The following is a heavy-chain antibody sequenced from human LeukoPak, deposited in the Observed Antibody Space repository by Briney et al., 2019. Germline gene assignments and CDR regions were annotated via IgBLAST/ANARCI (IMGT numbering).Heavy chain of an antibody. CDR1: GFTVSSNY. CDR2: IYSGGST. Sequence: GGSLRLSCAASGFTVSSNYMSWVRQAPGKGLEWVSVIYSGGSTYYADSVKGRFTISRDHSKNTLYLQMNSLRAEDTAVYYCARDSGELSAIDYWGQGTLVTVSS. V-gene: IGHV3-53*01. CDR3: ARDSGELSAIDY. J-gene: IGHJ4*02. D-gene: IGHD1-26*01.